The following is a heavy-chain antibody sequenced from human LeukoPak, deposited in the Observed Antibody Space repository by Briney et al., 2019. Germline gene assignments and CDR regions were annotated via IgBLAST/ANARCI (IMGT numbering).Heavy chain of an antibody. J-gene: IGHJ6*03. Sequence: GGSLRLSCAASGFTFSTYGMHWVRQAPGKGLEWVAFIRFDGSNKYYADSVKGRFTISRDNSKNTLYLQMNSLRAEDTAVYYCSAVATYYYYYYMDVWGKGTTVTVSS. CDR1: GFTFSTYG. V-gene: IGHV3-30*02. CDR2: IRFDGSNK. D-gene: IGHD6-19*01. CDR3: SAVATYYYYYYMDV.